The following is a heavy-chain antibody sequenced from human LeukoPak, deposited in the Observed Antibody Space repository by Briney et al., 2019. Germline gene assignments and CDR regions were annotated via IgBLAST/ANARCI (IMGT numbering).Heavy chain of an antibody. Sequence: PSETLSLTCSVSGGSISGYLWSWIRQPAGKGLEWIGRMYTSGSTNYNPSLKSRVTMSVDMSKNQFSLKLSSVTAADTAVYYCARDRQNYYYMDVWGKGTTVTVSS. CDR2: MYTSGST. V-gene: IGHV4-4*07. J-gene: IGHJ6*03. CDR1: GGSISGYL. CDR3: ARDRQNYYYMDV.